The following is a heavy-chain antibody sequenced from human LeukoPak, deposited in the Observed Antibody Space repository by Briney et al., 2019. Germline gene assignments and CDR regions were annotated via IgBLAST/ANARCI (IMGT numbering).Heavy chain of an antibody. V-gene: IGHV3-30*18. D-gene: IGHD2-15*01. CDR3: AKVRVGTAHFDY. CDR2: ISHDGSNN. J-gene: IGHJ4*02. CDR1: GFTFSNYG. Sequence: GRSLKLSCAASGFTFSNYGMHWVRQAPGKGLEWVVVISHDGSNNNYADSVKGRFTISRDNSKNTLYLQMNSLRPEDTAVYYCAKVRVGTAHFDYWGQGTLVTVSS.